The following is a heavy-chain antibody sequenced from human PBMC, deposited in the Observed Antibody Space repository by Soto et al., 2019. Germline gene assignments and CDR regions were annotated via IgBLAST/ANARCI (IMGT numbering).Heavy chain of an antibody. Sequence: WASVKVSCKVSGSTFTSNGIGWVRQAPGQGLEWMGGIIPISGTTNYAQKFQGRVAITADESTDTVYMELSRLRSEDTAVYFCARVRCFNGLCHTADYGMDVWGQGTTVTVSS. D-gene: IGHD2-8*01. CDR1: GSTFTSNG. CDR3: ARVRCFNGLCHTADYGMDV. J-gene: IGHJ6*02. CDR2: IIPISGTT. V-gene: IGHV1-69*13.